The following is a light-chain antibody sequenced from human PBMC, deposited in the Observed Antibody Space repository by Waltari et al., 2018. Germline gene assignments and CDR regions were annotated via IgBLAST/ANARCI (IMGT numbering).Light chain of an antibody. CDR2: EGT. CDR1: STDLGSSTL. J-gene: IGLJ2*01. V-gene: IGLV2-23*01. Sequence: QSALTQPASVSGSPGQSITISCTGSSTDLGSSTLASWYQHHPDKAPKLLISEGTERPRWFPHRLSGSKAGNTASLTISTLQAEDEADYYCFSYADGRSLVFGGGTKLTVL. CDR3: FSYADGRSLV.